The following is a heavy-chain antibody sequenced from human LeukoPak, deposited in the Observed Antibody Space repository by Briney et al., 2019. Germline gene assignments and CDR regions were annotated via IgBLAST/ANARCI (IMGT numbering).Heavy chain of an antibody. CDR1: GGSISSDDCY. CDR2: YSASANS. J-gene: IGHJ5*02. Sequence: SETLSLTCTDSGGSISSDDCYWSWIRQPAGKGLEWIMRYSASANSNCNPSLKSRLTMSIDTSKNPFYLQLTTLTAADTAVYFCARDNRYCSGGYCSSLCDPWGEGTLVSVSS. V-gene: IGHV4-61*02. D-gene: IGHD2-15*01. CDR3: ARDNRYCSGGYCSSLCDP.